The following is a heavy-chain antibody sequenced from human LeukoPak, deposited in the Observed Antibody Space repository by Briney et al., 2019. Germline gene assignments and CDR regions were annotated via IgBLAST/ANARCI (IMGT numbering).Heavy chain of an antibody. CDR3: ARGSGHYYYYYYMDV. CDR1: GGSISSSSYY. J-gene: IGHJ6*03. V-gene: IGHV4-39*01. CDR2: IYYSGST. D-gene: IGHD3-3*01. Sequence: SETLSLTCTVSGGSISSSSYYWGWIRQPPGKGLEWIGSIYYSGSTYYNPSLKSRVTISVDTSKNQFSLKLSSVTAADTAVYYCARGSGHYYYYYYMDVWGKGTTVTVSS.